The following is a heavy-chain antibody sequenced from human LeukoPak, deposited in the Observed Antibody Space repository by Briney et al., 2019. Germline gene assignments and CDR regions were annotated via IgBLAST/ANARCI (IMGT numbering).Heavy chain of an antibody. Sequence: PGGSLRLSCAASGFTFSSYGMHWVRQAPGKGLEWVAVISYDGSNKYYADSVKGRFTISRDNSKNTLYLKMNSLRAEDTAVYYCAKDRDGEYYGSGSYYDYWGQGTLVTVSS. CDR1: GFTFSSYG. J-gene: IGHJ4*02. V-gene: IGHV3-30*18. CDR3: AKDRDGEYYGSGSYYDY. CDR2: ISYDGSNK. D-gene: IGHD3-10*01.